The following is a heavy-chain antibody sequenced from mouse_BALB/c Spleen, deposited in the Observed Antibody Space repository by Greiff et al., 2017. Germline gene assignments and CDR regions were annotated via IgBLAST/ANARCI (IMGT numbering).Heavy chain of an antibody. J-gene: IGHJ3*01. V-gene: IGHV7-3*02. CDR3: ARGFCYDYPWFAY. Sequence: EVKLVESGGGLVQPGGSLRLSCATSGFTFTDYYMSWVRQPPGKALEWLGFIRNKANGYTTEYSASVKGRFTISRDNSQSILYLQMNTLRAEDSATYYCARGFCYDYPWFAYWGQGTLVTVSA. CDR1: GFTFTDYY. D-gene: IGHD2-4*01. CDR2: IRNKANGYTT.